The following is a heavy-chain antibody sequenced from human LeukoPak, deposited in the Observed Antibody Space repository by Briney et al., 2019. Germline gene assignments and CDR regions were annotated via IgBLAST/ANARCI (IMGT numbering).Heavy chain of an antibody. CDR1: GFTFSSYS. J-gene: IGHJ6*03. Sequence: GGSLRLTCAASGFTFSSYSMNWVRQAPGKGLEWVSYISSSGSTIYYADSVKGRFTISRDNAKNSLYLQMNSLRAEDTAVYYCAREGQLERRFNYYMDVWGKGTTVTISS. V-gene: IGHV3-48*04. CDR3: AREGQLERRFNYYMDV. D-gene: IGHD1-1*01. CDR2: ISSSGSTI.